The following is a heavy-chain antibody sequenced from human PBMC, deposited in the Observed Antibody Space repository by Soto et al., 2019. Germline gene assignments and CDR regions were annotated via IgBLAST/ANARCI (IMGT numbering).Heavy chain of an antibody. Sequence: GGSLRLSCAASGFTFSSYSMNWVRQAPGKGLEWVSSISSSSSYIYYADSVKGRFTISRDNAKNSLYLQMNSLRAEDTAVYYCARVLYDSSGYYPFDYWGQGTLVTVS. D-gene: IGHD3-22*01. CDR2: ISSSSSYI. V-gene: IGHV3-21*01. CDR1: GFTFSSYS. CDR3: ARVLYDSSGYYPFDY. J-gene: IGHJ4*02.